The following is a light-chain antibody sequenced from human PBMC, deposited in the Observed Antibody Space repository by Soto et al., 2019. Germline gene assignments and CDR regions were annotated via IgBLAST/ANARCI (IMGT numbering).Light chain of an antibody. J-gene: IGKJ1*01. Sequence: DIQMTHSPSTLSASVLYIVTITFRSSQSISSWLAWYQQKPGKAPKLLIYKASSLESGVPSRFSGSGSGTEFSLTISSLQPDDFATFYCTEYNSAWRFGQGTKVDIK. CDR3: TEYNSAWR. CDR1: QSISSW. CDR2: KAS. V-gene: IGKV1-5*03.